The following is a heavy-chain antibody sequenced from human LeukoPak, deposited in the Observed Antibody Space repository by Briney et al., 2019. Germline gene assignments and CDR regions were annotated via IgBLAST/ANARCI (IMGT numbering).Heavy chain of an antibody. CDR3: ARDRGLHYFDY. Sequence: VASVKVSCKVSGYTLTELSMHWVRQAPGKGLEWMGGFDPEDGETIYAQKFQGRVTMTRDTSTSTVYMELSSLRSEDTAVYYCARDRGLHYFDYWGQGTLVTVSS. V-gene: IGHV1-24*01. J-gene: IGHJ4*02. D-gene: IGHD1-26*01. CDR2: FDPEDGET. CDR1: GYTLTELS.